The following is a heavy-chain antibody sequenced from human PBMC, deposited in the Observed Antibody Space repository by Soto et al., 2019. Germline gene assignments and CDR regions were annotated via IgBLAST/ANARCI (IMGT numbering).Heavy chain of an antibody. Sequence: PGGSLRLSCATSGFTFSTHEMNWVRQAPGRGLEWIAKISGSGSTRSYADSVKGRFFISRDNDQRTVDLQMNSLRVEDTAVYYCARGGVYWGQGTLVTVSS. D-gene: IGHD2-8*01. CDR2: ISGSGSTR. CDR1: GFTFSTHE. J-gene: IGHJ4*02. V-gene: IGHV3-48*03. CDR3: ARGGVY.